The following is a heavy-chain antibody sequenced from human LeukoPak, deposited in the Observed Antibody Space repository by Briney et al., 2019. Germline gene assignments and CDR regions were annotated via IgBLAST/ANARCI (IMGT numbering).Heavy chain of an antibody. Sequence: PSRTLSLTCTVSGGSISSGGYYWSWIRQHPGKGLEWIGYIYYSGSTYYNPALKSRVTISVDTSKNQFSLKLSSVTAADTAVHLCARSFSEAVSDYWGHGTLVTASS. J-gene: IGHJ4*01. CDR1: GGSISSGGYY. V-gene: IGHV4-31*03. CDR3: ARSFSEAVSDY. CDR2: IYYSGST.